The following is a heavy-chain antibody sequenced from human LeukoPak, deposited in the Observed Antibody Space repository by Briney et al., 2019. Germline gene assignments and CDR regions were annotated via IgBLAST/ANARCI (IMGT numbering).Heavy chain of an antibody. CDR1: GFTFDDYA. CDR2: ISWNSGSI. CDR3: AKDYYDSSGYQFQH. Sequence: GGSLRLSCAASGFTFDDYATHWVRQAPGKGLEWFSCISWNSGSIGYADSVKGRFTISRDNAKNSLYLQMNSLRAEDTALYYCAKDYYDSSGYQFQHWGQGTLVTVSS. J-gene: IGHJ1*01. V-gene: IGHV3-9*01. D-gene: IGHD3-22*01.